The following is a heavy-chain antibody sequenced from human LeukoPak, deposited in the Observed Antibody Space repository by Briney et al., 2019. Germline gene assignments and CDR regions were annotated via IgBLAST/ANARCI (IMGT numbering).Heavy chain of an antibody. Sequence: GGSPRLSCAASGLTVSRTYMTWVRQAPGKGLEWLSIIYSGGDTYYADSVKGRFTISRDNSKNTLYLQMNSLRAEDTAVYYCANLPRGDSWGQGTLVTVSS. J-gene: IGHJ4*02. CDR1: GLTVSRTY. CDR2: IYSGGDT. V-gene: IGHV3-53*01. CDR3: ANLPRGDS. D-gene: IGHD3-10*01.